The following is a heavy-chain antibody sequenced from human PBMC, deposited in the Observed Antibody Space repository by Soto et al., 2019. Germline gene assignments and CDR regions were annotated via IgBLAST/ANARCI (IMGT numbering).Heavy chain of an antibody. V-gene: IGHV1-2*02. Sequence: WASVKVSCKASGYSFTGYFVHWVRQAPGPGLEWMGWINPNTGATKYAQKFQGRVTMTRDTSITTAYMELSRLRSDDTAVYYCAREKDYVILNVYKTSGGPHYWGQATQVTV. CDR3: AREKDYVILNVYKTSGGPHY. CDR1: GYSFTGYF. D-gene: IGHD3-9*01. J-gene: IGHJ4*02. CDR2: INPNTGAT.